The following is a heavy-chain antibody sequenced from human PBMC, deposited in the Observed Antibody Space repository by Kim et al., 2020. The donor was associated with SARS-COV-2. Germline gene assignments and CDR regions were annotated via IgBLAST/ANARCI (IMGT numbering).Heavy chain of an antibody. V-gene: IGHV3-30*18. D-gene: IGHD3-9*01. CDR1: GFTFSNYG. Sequence: GGSLRLSCAASGFTFSNYGMHWVRQAPGKGLEWVAAIAYDGNNKYYATSVKGRFTISRDNSKNTLYLQMNSLRAEDTAVYFCAKDRERYFDWGLLCPDYWGQGTLVTVSS. CDR2: IAYDGNNK. CDR3: AKDRERYFDWGLLCPDY. J-gene: IGHJ4*02.